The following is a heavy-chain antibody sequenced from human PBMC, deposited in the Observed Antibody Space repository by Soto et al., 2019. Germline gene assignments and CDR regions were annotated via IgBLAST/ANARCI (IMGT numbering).Heavy chain of an antibody. CDR2: IYYSGTA. Sequence: QVQLQESGPGLVKPSETLSLTCTVSGGAISTYYWSWIRQPPGKGLEWIGYIYYSGTASYNPSLNGRFTISLDTSKNQFSLRLSSVTAADTAVYYCARGGHCTDGVCSALDYWGQGTLVTVSS. D-gene: IGHD2-8*01. CDR3: ARGGHCTDGVCSALDY. CDR1: GGAISTYY. J-gene: IGHJ4*02. V-gene: IGHV4-59*08.